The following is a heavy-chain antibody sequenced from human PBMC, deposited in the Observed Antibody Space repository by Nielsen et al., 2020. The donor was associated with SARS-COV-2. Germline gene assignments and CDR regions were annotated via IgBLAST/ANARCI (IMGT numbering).Heavy chain of an antibody. J-gene: IGHJ6*02. Sequence: GESRKISCAASGFTFSSYEMNWVRQAPGKGLEWVSYISSSGSTIYYADSVKGRFTISRDNAKNSLYLQMNSLRAEDTAVYYCARTMVVVVMRYYGMDVWGQGTTVTVSS. V-gene: IGHV3-48*03. CDR3: ARTMVVVVMRYYGMDV. D-gene: IGHD3-22*01. CDR1: GFTFSSYE. CDR2: ISSSGSTI.